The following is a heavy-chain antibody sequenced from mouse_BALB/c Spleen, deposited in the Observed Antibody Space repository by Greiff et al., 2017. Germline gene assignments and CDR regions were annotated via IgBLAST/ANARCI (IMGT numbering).Heavy chain of an antibody. CDR3: ARAPAYYGNYYYAMDY. CDR2: INSNGGST. CDR1: GFTFSSYG. V-gene: IGHV5-6-3*01. J-gene: IGHJ4*01. D-gene: IGHD2-10*01. Sequence: DVQLVESGGGLVQPGGSLKLSCAASGFTFSSYGMSWVRQTPDKRLELVATINSNGGSTYYPDSVKGRFTISRDNAKNTLYLQMSSLKSEDTAMYYCARAPAYYGNYYYAMDYWGQGTSVTVSS.